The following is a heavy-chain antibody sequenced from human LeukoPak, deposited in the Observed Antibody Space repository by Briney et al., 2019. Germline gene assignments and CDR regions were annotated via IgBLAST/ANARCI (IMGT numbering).Heavy chain of an antibody. Sequence: GGSRRLSCATSGFTFSSYGMNWVRQAPGKGLEWVALIWYDGSNKYYADSVKGRFTISRDNSNNTLYLQMNSLRAEDTAVYYCARVSCSSTSCSLPYYWGQGTLVTVSS. D-gene: IGHD2-2*01. V-gene: IGHV3-33*01. CDR1: GFTFSSYG. J-gene: IGHJ4*02. CDR3: ARVSCSSTSCSLPYY. CDR2: IWYDGSNK.